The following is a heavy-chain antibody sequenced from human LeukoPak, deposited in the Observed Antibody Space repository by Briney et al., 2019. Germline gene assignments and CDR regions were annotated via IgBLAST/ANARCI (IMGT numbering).Heavy chain of an antibody. V-gene: IGHV3-21*01. CDR1: GFPFNDYS. D-gene: IGHD1-26*01. CDR2: ITSSGSHK. J-gene: IGHJ4*02. Sequence: GGSLRLSGAASGFPFNDYSMNWVRQTPGKGLEWVSSITSSGSHKYFADSLKGRITISRDNVNKLFYLQMSSLRVEDTAFYFCAKGAGGSYGAYYFDSWGQGILVTVSS. CDR3: AKGAGGSYGAYYFDS.